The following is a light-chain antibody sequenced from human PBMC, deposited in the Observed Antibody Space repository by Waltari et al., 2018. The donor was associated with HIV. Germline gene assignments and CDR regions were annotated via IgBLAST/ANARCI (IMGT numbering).Light chain of an antibody. CDR2: WAS. CDR3: QQSYSPIS. Sequence: DIALTQSPDSLAVSLGERATIYCKSSQSVLSSSDNKNYLTWYQQKPGQPPKVLIYWASTRESGVPDRFSGSGSGTDFTLTISSLQAEDVALYYCQQSYSPISFGQGTRLEIK. J-gene: IGKJ5*01. V-gene: IGKV4-1*01. CDR1: QSVLSSSDNKNY.